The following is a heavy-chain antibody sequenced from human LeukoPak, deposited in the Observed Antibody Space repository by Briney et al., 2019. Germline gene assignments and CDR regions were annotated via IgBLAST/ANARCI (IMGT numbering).Heavy chain of an antibody. CDR2: ISGSGDRT. CDR1: GFRFSSYT. D-gene: IGHD3-16*01. CDR3: TILGGGMAY. Sequence: WGSLRLSCAASGFRFSSYTMNWVRQAPGKGLEWVSGISGSGDRTYYADFVKGRVTISRDNSRNTPYLQMSSLRADDTAVYYCTILGGGMAYWGQGTLVAVSS. J-gene: IGHJ4*02. V-gene: IGHV3-23*01.